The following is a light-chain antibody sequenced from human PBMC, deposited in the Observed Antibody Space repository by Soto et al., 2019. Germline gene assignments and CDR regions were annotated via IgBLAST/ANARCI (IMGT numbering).Light chain of an antibody. Sequence: EIVLTQSPATLSVSPGERVTLSCRASQSVYINLAWYQQKPGQAPRLLIYGASARATGIPDRFSGRGSGTDFTLSISRLEPEDFAVYYCQQYVTSPRTFGQGTKVDIK. J-gene: IGKJ1*01. CDR3: QQYVTSPRT. CDR1: QSVYIN. V-gene: IGKV3-20*01. CDR2: GAS.